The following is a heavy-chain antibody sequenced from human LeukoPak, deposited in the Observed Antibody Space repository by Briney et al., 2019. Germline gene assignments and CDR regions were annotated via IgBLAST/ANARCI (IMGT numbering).Heavy chain of an antibody. CDR2: IKTDGSEK. D-gene: IGHD3-22*01. V-gene: IGHV3-7*01. CDR1: GFTSSNYW. J-gene: IGHJ1*01. CDR3: ATYSSLNRREFQY. Sequence: GGSLRLSCEGSGFTSSNYWMGWVRQAAGKGLQWVANIKTDGSEKYYVDSVKGRFTISRDNAKNSLYLQMNSLRAEDTAVYYCATYSSLNRREFQYWGQGTLLTVSS.